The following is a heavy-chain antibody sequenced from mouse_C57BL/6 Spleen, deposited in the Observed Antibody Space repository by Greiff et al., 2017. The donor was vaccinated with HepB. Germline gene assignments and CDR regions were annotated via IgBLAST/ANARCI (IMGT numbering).Heavy chain of an antibody. Sequence: QVQLQQSGAELVKPGASVKMSCKASGYTFTTYPIEWMKQNPGKSLEWIGNFHPYNDDTKYNEKFKGKATLTVEKSSSTVYLKLSRLTSDDSAVYYCARTYYGSSYWYFDVWGTGTTVTVSS. D-gene: IGHD1-1*01. CDR1: GYTFTTYP. J-gene: IGHJ1*03. V-gene: IGHV1-47*01. CDR2: FHPYNDDT. CDR3: ARTYYGSSYWYFDV.